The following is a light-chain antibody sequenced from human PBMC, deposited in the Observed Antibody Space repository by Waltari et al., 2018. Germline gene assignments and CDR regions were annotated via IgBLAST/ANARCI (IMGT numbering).Light chain of an antibody. CDR3: QMYVRLPVT. CDR1: QSVGRS. V-gene: IGKV3-20*01. J-gene: IGKJ1*01. Sequence: EIVLTQSPGTLSLSPGERVTLSCRASQSVGRSLAWYQQKPGQAHRLLIYDAFTRATGIADRFSGSGSGTDFSLTISRLDPEDFAVYYCQMYVRLPVTFGQGTKVEIK. CDR2: DAF.